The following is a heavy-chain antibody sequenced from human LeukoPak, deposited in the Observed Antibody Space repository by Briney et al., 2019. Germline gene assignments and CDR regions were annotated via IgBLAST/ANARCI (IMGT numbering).Heavy chain of an antibody. CDR1: GFTVSSNY. CDR3: AREYCSGGSCYTDY. CDR2: IYSGGST. V-gene: IGHV3-66*01. Sequence: GGSLRLSCAASGFTVSSNYMSWVRQAPGKGLEWVSVIYSGGSTYYADSVKGRFTISRDNSKNTLYLQMNSLRAEDTAVYYWAREYCSGGSCYTDYWGQGTLVTVSS. D-gene: IGHD2-15*01. J-gene: IGHJ4*02.